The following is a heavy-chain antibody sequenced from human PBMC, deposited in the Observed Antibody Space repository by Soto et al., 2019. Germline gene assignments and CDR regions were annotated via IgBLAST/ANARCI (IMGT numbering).Heavy chain of an antibody. CDR3: ARGGGYYYDSSGYYPILFDY. D-gene: IGHD3-22*01. CDR2: IYYSGST. J-gene: IGHJ4*02. CDR1: GGSISSGGYY. Sequence: QVQLQESGPGLVKPSQTLSLTCTVSGGSISSGGYYWSWIRQHPGKGLEWIGYIYYSGSTYYNPSLKSRVTIPVDPSKNQFSLKLSSVTAADTAVYYCARGGGYYYDSSGYYPILFDYWGQGTLVTVSS. V-gene: IGHV4-31*03.